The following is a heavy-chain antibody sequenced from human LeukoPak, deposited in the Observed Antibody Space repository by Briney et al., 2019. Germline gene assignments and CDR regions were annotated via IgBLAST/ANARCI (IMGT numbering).Heavy chain of an antibody. V-gene: IGHV4-59*01. D-gene: IGHD3-22*01. CDR3: ARGGTPAYYYDSSGHAFDY. CDR1: GGPISSYY. J-gene: IGHJ4*02. Sequence: PSETLSLTCTVSGGPISSYYWSWIRQPPGKGLEWIGYIYYSGSTNYNPSLKSRVTISVDTSKNQFSLKLSSVTAADTAVYYCARGGTPAYYYDSSGHAFDYWGQGTLVTVSS. CDR2: IYYSGST.